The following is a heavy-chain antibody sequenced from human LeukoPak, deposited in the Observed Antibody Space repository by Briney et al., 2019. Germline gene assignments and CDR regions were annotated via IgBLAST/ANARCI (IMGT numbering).Heavy chain of an antibody. V-gene: IGHV4-59*12. J-gene: IGHJ4*02. D-gene: IGHD6-19*01. CDR1: GGSISTYY. Sequence: SETLSLTCTVSGGSISTYYWNWIRQPPGKGLEWVGYMFYSGSTNYNPSLKSRVTMSVDASKNQLSLKLRSLTAADTAVYYCARDLAGNPFDYWARESWSPSPQ. CDR2: MFYSGST. CDR3: ARDLAGNPFDY.